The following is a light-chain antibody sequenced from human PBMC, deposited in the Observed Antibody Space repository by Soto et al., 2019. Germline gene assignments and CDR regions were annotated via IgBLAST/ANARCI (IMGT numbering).Light chain of an antibody. CDR2: DVS. CDR3: CSYAGSYTYV. Sequence: QAALTQPRSVSGSPGQSVTISCTGTSGDVVGYKYVSWYQQHLGNAPKLMIHDVSKRPSGVPDRFSGSKSGNTASMTISGLQAEGEADYYCCSYAGSYTYVFGTGTKVTVL. CDR1: SGDVVGYKY. V-gene: IGLV2-11*01. J-gene: IGLJ1*01.